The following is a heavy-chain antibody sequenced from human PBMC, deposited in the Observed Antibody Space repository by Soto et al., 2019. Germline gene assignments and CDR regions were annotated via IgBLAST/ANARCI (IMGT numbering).Heavy chain of an antibody. Sequence: GASVKVSCKASGYTFTSYGISWLRQSPGQGLEWMGWISAYNGNTNYAQKLQGRVTMTTDTSTSTAYMELRSLRSDDTAVYYCARAGHYYDSSGLNFDIWGQGTMVTVSS. CDR3: ARAGHYYDSSGLNFDI. J-gene: IGHJ3*02. CDR2: ISAYNGNT. V-gene: IGHV1-18*01. CDR1: GYTFTSYG. D-gene: IGHD3-22*01.